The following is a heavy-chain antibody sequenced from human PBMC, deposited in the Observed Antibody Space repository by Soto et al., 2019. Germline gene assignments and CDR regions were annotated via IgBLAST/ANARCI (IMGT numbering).Heavy chain of an antibody. V-gene: IGHV4-39*01. D-gene: IGHD3-10*01. CDR2: IYYSGIT. J-gene: IGHJ6*02. Sequence: ETLYLTCTVSGGSISSSSYYWGWIRQPPGKGLEWIGSIYYSGITYYSPSLKSRVTMAVDTSKNQFSLKLSSVTAADTAVYYCARLYGSGSYNFYGMDVWGQGTAVTVSS. CDR1: GGSISSSSYY. CDR3: ARLYGSGSYNFYGMDV.